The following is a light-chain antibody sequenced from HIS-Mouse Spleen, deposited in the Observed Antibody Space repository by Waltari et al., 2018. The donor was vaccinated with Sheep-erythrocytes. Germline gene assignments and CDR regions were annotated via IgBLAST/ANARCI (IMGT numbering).Light chain of an antibody. Sequence: NFMLTQPHSVSESPGKTVTISCTGSSGSIASNYVQWYQQRPGSAPTTVIYEDNQRPSGVPDRFSGSIDSSSHSASLTISGLKTEDEADYYCQSYDSSNFWVFGGGTKLTVL. CDR3: QSYDSSNFWV. J-gene: IGLJ3*02. V-gene: IGLV6-57*02. CDR1: SGSIASNY. CDR2: EDN.